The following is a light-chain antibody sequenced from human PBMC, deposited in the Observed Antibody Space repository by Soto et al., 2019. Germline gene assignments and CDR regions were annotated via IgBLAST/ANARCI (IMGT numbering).Light chain of an antibody. CDR1: QYIDRW. Sequence: DVQMTQSPSTLSASVGDIVTITCRASQYIDRWLAWYPQQPGKAPNLLIYGASRLESGVPSRFSGSGSGTESTLPSSSQRPDVLATNDCQHEDSYPWTFGQGTLVEIK. CDR2: GAS. CDR3: QHEDSYPWT. V-gene: IGKV1-5*03. J-gene: IGKJ1*01.